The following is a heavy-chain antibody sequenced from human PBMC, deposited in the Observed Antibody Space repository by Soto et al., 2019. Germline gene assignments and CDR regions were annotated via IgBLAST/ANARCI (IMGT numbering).Heavy chain of an antibody. CDR3: AHFNSDINLGELAFGY. CDR1: GVSLSTGGMS. V-gene: IGHV2-5*02. CDR2: IYWDDDK. D-gene: IGHD3-16*01. Sequence: QITLKESGPTLVNPTQPLTLTCTFSGVSLSTGGMSVGWIRQTPGKALEWLALIYWDDDKRYSPSLRSRLTITRDTSRNQLVLVMTNMIPVNKGTYFRAHFNSDINLGELAFGYWGQGTLVTVSS. J-gene: IGHJ4*02.